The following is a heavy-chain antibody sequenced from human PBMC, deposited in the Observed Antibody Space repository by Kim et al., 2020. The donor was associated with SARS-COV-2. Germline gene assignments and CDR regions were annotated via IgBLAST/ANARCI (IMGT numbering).Heavy chain of an antibody. CDR1: GFTFSAYD. CDR3: VRDRMGGAFDM. CDR2: ITKSSTTI. J-gene: IGHJ3*02. D-gene: IGHD3-16*01. V-gene: IGHV3-48*02. Sequence: GGSLRLSCATSGFTFSAYDMNWVRQAPGKGLEWLSFITKSSTTIYYADSVEGRLTISRDNAKNSLFLQMNSLRDEDTALFYCVRDRMGGAFDMWGQGTM.